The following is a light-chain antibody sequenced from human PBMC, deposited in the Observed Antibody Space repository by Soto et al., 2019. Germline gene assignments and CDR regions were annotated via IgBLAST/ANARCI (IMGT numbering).Light chain of an antibody. Sequence: QSALTQAASVSGSPGQSITISCTGTNSDVGNYNLVSWYQHHPGKAPKLMIYAVSQRPSGVSNRFSGSKSANTASLTIAGLQAEDEAYYYCCSYAGSSTPVVFGGGTKLTVL. CDR2: AVS. V-gene: IGLV2-23*02. CDR1: NSDVGNYNL. J-gene: IGLJ2*01. CDR3: CSYAGSSTPVV.